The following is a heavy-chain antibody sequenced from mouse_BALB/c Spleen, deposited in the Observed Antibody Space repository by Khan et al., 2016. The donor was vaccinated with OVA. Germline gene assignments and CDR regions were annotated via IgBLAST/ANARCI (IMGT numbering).Heavy chain of an antibody. Sequence: EVQLQESGPGLVKPSQSLSLTCTVTVYSITSDYAWNWIRQFPGNILEWVGYISSHGSTSSNPSLKSRISITRDTSKNQFFLQLRSVTSEDTATYYCARSLYYSYGYALGYWGRGTSVTVSS. CDR2: ISSHGST. J-gene: IGHJ4*01. V-gene: IGHV3-2*02. CDR1: VYSITSDYA. CDR3: ARSLYYSYGYALGY. D-gene: IGHD2-14*01.